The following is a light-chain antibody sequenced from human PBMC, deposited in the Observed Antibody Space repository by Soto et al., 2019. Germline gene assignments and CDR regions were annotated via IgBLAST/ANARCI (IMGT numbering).Light chain of an antibody. CDR3: SSYRTGATYV. CDR1: SSDIGGYNY. J-gene: IGLJ1*01. CDR2: DVS. V-gene: IGLV2-14*03. Sequence: QSALTQPASVSGSPGRSITISCTGTSSDIGGYNYVSWYQHHPGKAPRLIIYDVSHWPSGVSSRFSASKSGNTASLTISGLQAEDEADYYCSSYRTGATYVFGTGTKLTVL.